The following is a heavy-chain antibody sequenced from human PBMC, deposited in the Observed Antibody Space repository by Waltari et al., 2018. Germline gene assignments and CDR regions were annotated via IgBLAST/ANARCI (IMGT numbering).Heavy chain of an antibody. CDR2: IYYTGTT. CDR1: GGSISSSPYY. D-gene: IGHD5-12*01. CDR3: ARQWKKSGYRFDP. Sequence: QLQLQESGPGLVKPSETLSLPCTVSGGSISSSPYYWGGIRQSPGKGLEWIGNIYYTGTTYDHPTLNSRVTISGDISKNRFSLKLSSVTAADKAVYYCARQWKKSGYRFDPWGRGTLVTVSS. V-gene: IGHV4-39*01. J-gene: IGHJ5*01.